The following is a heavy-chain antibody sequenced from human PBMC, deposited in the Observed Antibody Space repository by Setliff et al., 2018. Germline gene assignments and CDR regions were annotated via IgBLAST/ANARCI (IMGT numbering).Heavy chain of an antibody. J-gene: IGHJ5*02. V-gene: IGHV4-34*01. D-gene: IGHD1-1*01. CDR3: ARDVWGAGTGWFDP. CDR1: GDSFSGYF. CDR2: IDQSGST. Sequence: SETLSLTCAVYGDSFSGYFWTWIRQPPGKGLEWIGDIDQSGSTNYNPSLKSRLTISVDTSKNQFSLSLSSVTAADTAVYYCARDVWGAGTGWFDPWGLGILVTVSS.